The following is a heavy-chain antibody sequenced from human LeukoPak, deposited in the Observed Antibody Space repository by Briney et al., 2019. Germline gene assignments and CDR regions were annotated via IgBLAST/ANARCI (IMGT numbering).Heavy chain of an antibody. CDR3: ARAVLLGTDFDY. Sequence: ASVKVSCKASGYTFTGYYMHWVRQAPGQGLEWMGWINPNSGGTNYAQKFQGRVTMTRDTSISTAYMELSRLRYDDTAVYYCARAVLLGTDFDYWGQGTLVTVSS. CDR1: GYTFTGYY. CDR2: INPNSGGT. J-gene: IGHJ4*02. D-gene: IGHD5-18*01. V-gene: IGHV1-2*02.